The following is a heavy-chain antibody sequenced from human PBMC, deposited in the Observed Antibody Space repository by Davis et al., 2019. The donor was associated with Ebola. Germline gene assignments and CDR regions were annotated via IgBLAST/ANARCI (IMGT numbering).Heavy chain of an antibody. CDR2: IKQDGSEK. D-gene: IGHD3-3*01. CDR1: GFTFSSYW. CDR3: ARDPLRFLEWLPTNWFDP. Sequence: GGSLRLSCAASGFTFSSYWMSWVRQAPGKGLEWVANIKQDGSEKYYVDSVKGRFTISRDNAKNSLYLQMNSLRAEDTALYHCARDPLRFLEWLPTNWFDPWGQGTLVTVSS. J-gene: IGHJ5*02. V-gene: IGHV3-7*03.